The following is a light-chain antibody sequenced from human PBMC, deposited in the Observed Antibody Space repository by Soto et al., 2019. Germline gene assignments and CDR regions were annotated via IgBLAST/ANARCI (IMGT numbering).Light chain of an antibody. Sequence: QSALTQPASVSGSPGQSITISCTGTSSDVGGYNYVSWYQQHPGKAPKLMLYEVTDRPSGVSDRFSGSKSGNTASLTISGLQTQDEDDYYCSSYTSSSTVFGTGTKLTVL. CDR2: EVT. CDR1: SSDVGGYNY. J-gene: IGLJ1*01. V-gene: IGLV2-14*01. CDR3: SSYTSSSTV.